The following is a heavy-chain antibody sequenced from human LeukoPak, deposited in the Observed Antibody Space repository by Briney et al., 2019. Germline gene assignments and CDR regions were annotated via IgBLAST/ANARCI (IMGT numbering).Heavy chain of an antibody. J-gene: IGHJ6*03. Sequence: GGSLRLSCAASGFTFSSYWMHWARQAPGKGLVWVSRINSDGSSTSYADSVKGRFTISRDNAKNTLYLQMNSLRAEDTAVYYCARDYYYYYMDVWGKGTTVTVSS. CDR1: GFTFSSYW. CDR3: ARDYYYYYMDV. V-gene: IGHV3-74*01. CDR2: INSDGSST.